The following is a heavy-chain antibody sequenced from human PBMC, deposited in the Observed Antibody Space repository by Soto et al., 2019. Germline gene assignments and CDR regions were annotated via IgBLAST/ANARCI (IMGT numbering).Heavy chain of an antibody. J-gene: IGHJ5*02. CDR1: GGSISSGGYY. D-gene: IGHD3-16*01. Sequence: QVQLQESGPGLVKPSQTLSLTCTVSGGSISSGGYYWSWIRQHPGKGLEWIGYIYYSGSTYYNPYLKSRVTIAVDTSKNQYTLKLSSVTAADTAVYYCARVGGINWFDPWGQGTLVTVSS. V-gene: IGHV4-31*03. CDR2: IYYSGST. CDR3: ARVGGINWFDP.